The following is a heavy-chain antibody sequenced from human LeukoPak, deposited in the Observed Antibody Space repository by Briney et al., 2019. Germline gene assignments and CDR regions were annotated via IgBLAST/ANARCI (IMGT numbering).Heavy chain of an antibody. CDR1: GYTFTDYY. CDR3: ARARRQLVPYFDS. D-gene: IGHD6-6*01. J-gene: IGHJ4*02. Sequence: EASVKVSCKASGYTFTDYYMHWVRQAPGQGLEWMGWINPNSGGTNFAQKFQGRVAMTRDTSISTAYMELGSLRSDDTAVYYCARARRQLVPYFDSWGQGTLVTVSS. V-gene: IGHV1-2*02. CDR2: INPNSGGT.